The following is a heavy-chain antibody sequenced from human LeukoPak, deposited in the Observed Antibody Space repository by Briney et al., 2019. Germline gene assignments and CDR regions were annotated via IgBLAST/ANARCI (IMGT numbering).Heavy chain of an antibody. Sequence: SVKVSCKASGGTFSSYAISWVRQAPGQGLEWMGGIIPIFGTANYAQKFQGRVTITADESTSTAYMELSSLRSEDTAVYYCARDQIAAAGTGEYWGQGTLVTVSS. CDR1: GGTFSSYA. CDR3: ARDQIAAAGTGEY. V-gene: IGHV1-69*01. D-gene: IGHD6-13*01. J-gene: IGHJ4*02. CDR2: IIPIFGTA.